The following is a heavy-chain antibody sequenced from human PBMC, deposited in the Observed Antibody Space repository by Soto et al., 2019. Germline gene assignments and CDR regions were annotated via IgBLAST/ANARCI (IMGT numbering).Heavy chain of an antibody. CDR3: AKDLYYYDFSLDDS. J-gene: IGHJ5*02. V-gene: IGHV3-30*04. Sequence: EHLVESGGGVVQPGRSLRLSCTGSGFTFSSYAMHWVRPAPGKGQEWVAVVSYDGSIENYADSVRGRFTISRDNSKNTVFLQMNSLRVEDTAVYYCAKDLYYYDFSLDDSWGQGTLVTVSS. CDR2: VSYDGSIE. CDR1: GFTFSSYA. D-gene: IGHD3-16*01.